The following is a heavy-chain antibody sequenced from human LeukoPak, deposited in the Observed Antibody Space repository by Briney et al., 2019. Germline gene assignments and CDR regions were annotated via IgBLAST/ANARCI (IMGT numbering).Heavy chain of an antibody. CDR1: GYTFTGYY. D-gene: IGHD6-13*01. V-gene: IGHV1-2*06. Sequence: RVASVKVSCKASGYTFTGYYMHWVRQAPGQGLEWMGRINPNSGGTNYAQKFQGRVTMTRDTSISTAYMELSRLRSDDTAVYYCASGGVSDASSLFDYWGQGTLVTVSS. J-gene: IGHJ4*02. CDR2: INPNSGGT. CDR3: ASGGVSDASSLFDY.